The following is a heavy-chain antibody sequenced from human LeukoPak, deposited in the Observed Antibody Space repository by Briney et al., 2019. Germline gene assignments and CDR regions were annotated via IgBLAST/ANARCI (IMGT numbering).Heavy chain of an antibody. CDR3: ARAGYCSSTSCSGYYYSGMDV. J-gene: IGHJ6*02. CDR2: ISSSCSHT. CDR1: GFTFSSYS. Sequence: GGSLRLSCAASGFTFSSYSMNWVRQAPGKGLEWVSSISSSCSHTLYADSVKGRFTISRDNAKNSLYLQMNSLRAEDTAVYYCARAGYCSSTSCSGYYYSGMDVWGQGTTVTAPS. D-gene: IGHD2-2*01. V-gene: IGHV3-21*01.